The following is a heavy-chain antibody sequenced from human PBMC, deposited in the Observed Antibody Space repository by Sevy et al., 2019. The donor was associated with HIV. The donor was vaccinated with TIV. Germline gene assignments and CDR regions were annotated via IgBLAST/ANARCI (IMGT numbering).Heavy chain of an antibody. D-gene: IGHD3-22*01. CDR2: ISGSGGGT. CDR1: GFTFSSYA. CDR3: AKGVVAYYYDSSGYYCAFDI. J-gene: IGHJ3*02. Sequence: GGSPRLSCAASGFTFSSYAMSWVRQAPGKGLEWVSGISGSGGGTYYADSVKGRFTISRDNSKNTVYVQMNSLRAEDTAVYYCAKGVVAYYYDSSGYYCAFDIWGQGTMVTVSS. V-gene: IGHV3-23*01.